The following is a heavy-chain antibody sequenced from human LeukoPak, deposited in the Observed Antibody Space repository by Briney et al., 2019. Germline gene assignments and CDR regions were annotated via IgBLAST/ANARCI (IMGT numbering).Heavy chain of an antibody. CDR3: AKRSDYGVNSNYFDY. D-gene: IGHD4-23*01. J-gene: IGHJ4*02. V-gene: IGHV3-74*01. Sequence: GSLRLSCAASGFISSSYWMHWVRQPPGKGLVYIACINTDRFSPSFADSVKGRFTISRANSKNTLYLQMNSLRAEDTAVYYCAKRSDYGVNSNYFDYWGQGTLVTVSS. CDR2: INTDRFSP. CDR1: GFISSSYW.